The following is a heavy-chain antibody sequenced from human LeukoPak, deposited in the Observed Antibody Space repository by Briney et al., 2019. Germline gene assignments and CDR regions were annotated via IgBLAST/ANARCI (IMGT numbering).Heavy chain of an antibody. V-gene: IGHV3-66*01. Sequence: GGSLRLSCAVSGVTVSSNHMSWVRQAPGKGLEWVSAIYSGGGTYYADSVKGRFTLSRDISKNTLYLQMNSLRAEDTAVFYCAKVSGFKITFGGVIDWGQGTPVTVSS. CDR2: IYSGGGT. J-gene: IGHJ4*02. CDR1: GVTVSSNH. D-gene: IGHD3-16*02. CDR3: AKVSGFKITFGGVID.